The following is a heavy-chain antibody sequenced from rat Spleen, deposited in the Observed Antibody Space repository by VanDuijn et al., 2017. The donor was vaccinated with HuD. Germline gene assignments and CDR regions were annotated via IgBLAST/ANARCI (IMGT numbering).Heavy chain of an antibody. CDR2: ISYSGST. V-gene: IGHV3-1*01. J-gene: IGHJ2*01. CDR1: GLSLTTTS. Sequence: VQLKESGPGLVQPSQTMSLTCTVSGLSLTTTSVSWIRQPPGNKMEWMGYISYSGSTSYNPSLKSRISITRDTSKNQFFLQLNSVTTEDTATYYCARWDYSSYPDYWGQGVMVTVSS. CDR3: ARWDYSSYPDY. D-gene: IGHD1-8*01.